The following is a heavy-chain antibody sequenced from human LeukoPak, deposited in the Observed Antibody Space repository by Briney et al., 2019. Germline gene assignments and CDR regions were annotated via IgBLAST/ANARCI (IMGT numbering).Heavy chain of an antibody. CDR1: GFTFSSYA. J-gene: IGHJ5*02. V-gene: IGHV3-23*01. D-gene: IGHD3-16*02. CDR3: AKDRGYDYVWGSYRFGVNWFDP. CDR2: ISGSGGST. Sequence: PGGSLRLSCAGSGFTFSSYAMSWVRQAPGKGLEWVSAISGSGGSTYYADSVKGRFTISRDNSKNTLYLKMNSLRAEDTAVYYCAKDRGYDYVWGSYRFGVNWFDPWGQGTLVTVSS.